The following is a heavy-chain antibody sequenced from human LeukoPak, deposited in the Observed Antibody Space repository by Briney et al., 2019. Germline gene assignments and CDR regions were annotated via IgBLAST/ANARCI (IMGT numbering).Heavy chain of an antibody. Sequence: GSVKVSCKASGYTFTGYYMLWVRQAPGQGLEWMGWINPNSGGTNYAQKFQGRVTMTRDTSISTAYMELSRLRSDDTAVYYCARVEVPAAPIDYWGQGTLVTVSS. D-gene: IGHD2-2*01. CDR2: INPNSGGT. V-gene: IGHV1-2*02. J-gene: IGHJ4*02. CDR1: GYTFTGYY. CDR3: ARVEVPAAPIDY.